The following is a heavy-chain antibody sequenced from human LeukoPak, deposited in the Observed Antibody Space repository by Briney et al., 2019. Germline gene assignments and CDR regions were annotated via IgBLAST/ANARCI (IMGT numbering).Heavy chain of an antibody. CDR3: ARGGLRFLEWSPVVGSHYYYYYGMDV. CDR1: GYTFTSYD. J-gene: IGHJ6*02. V-gene: IGHV1-8*01. D-gene: IGHD3-3*01. CDR2: MNPNSGNT. Sequence: ASVKVSCKASGYTFTSYDINWVRQAAGQGLEWMGWMNPNSGNTGYAQKFQGRVTMTRNTSISTAYMELSSLRSEDTAVYYCARGGLRFLEWSPVVGSHYYYYYGMDVWGQGTTVTVSS.